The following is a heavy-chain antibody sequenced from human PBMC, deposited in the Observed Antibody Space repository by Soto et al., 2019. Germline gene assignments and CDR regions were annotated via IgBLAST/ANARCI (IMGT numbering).Heavy chain of an antibody. CDR2: IYTSGST. V-gene: IGHV4-4*07. J-gene: IGHJ5*02. D-gene: IGHD2-15*01. Sequence: QMQLQESGPGLVKPSETLSLTCTVSGGSISSYYWSWIRQPAGKGLEWIGRIYTSGSTNYNPSLKSRVTMSVDTSKNQFSLKLSSVTAADTAVYYCARDDIVVVVAATTWNWFDPWGQGTLVTVSS. CDR1: GGSISSYY. CDR3: ARDDIVVVVAATTWNWFDP.